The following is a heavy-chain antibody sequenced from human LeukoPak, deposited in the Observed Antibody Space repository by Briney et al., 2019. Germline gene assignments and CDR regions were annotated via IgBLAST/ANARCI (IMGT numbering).Heavy chain of an antibody. CDR2: ISGSGGST. CDR1: GITFSSYA. Sequence: GGSLRLSCAASGITFSSYAMGWVRQAPGKGLEWVSSISGSGGSTYYADSVKGRLTISRDNSKNTLYLQMDSLRAEDTAVYYCAKEVLRFLQWSPQYFQHWGQGTLVTVSS. CDR3: AKEVLRFLQWSPQYFQH. D-gene: IGHD3-3*01. J-gene: IGHJ1*01. V-gene: IGHV3-23*01.